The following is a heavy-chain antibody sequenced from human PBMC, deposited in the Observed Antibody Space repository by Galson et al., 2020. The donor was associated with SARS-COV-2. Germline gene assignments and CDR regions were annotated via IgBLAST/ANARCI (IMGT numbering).Heavy chain of an antibody. Sequence: GGSLRLSCAASGFTFSSYGMHWVRQAPGKGLEWVAVIWYDGSNKYYADSVKGRFTISRDNSKNTLYLQMNSLRAEDTAVYYCAKDKVGLLWFGELLCHYGMDVWGQGTTVTVSS. D-gene: IGHD3-10*01. CDR3: AKDKVGLLWFGELLCHYGMDV. V-gene: IGHV3-33*06. CDR2: IWYDGSNK. J-gene: IGHJ6*02. CDR1: GFTFSSYG.